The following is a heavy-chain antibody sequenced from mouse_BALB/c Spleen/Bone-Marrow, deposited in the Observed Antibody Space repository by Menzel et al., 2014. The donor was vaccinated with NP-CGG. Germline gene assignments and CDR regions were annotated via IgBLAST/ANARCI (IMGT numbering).Heavy chain of an antibody. CDR2: LWRDGST. J-gene: IGHJ4*01. CDR3: GRGKYGIYGGMDY. Sequence: VKVVESGPGLVAPSQSLSITCTVSGFSLTGYGVNWVRQPPGKGLEWLGMLWRDGSTDYNSALKPRLSISKDNSKSKDFLKMINLQTDDTATYYCGRGKYGIYGGMDYWGQGTPVTVSS. CDR1: GFSLTGYG. V-gene: IGHV2-6-7*01. D-gene: IGHD2-10*02.